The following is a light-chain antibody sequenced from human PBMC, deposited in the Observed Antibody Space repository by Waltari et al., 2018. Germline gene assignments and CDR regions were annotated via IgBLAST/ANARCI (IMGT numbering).Light chain of an antibody. CDR3: QQRLNWPPVT. V-gene: IGKV3-11*01. CDR1: QSVDRY. CDR2: DTF. Sequence: EVVLTQSPATLSLSPGERATLSCRASQSVDRYLAWYQQKPGQAPRLLIYDTFFRATGIPARFSGSGSGTAFTLTISSLEPEDFAVYYCQQRLNWPPVTFGQGTRLEIK. J-gene: IGKJ5*01.